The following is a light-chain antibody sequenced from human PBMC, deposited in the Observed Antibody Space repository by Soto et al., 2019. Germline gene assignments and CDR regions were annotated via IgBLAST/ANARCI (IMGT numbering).Light chain of an antibody. J-gene: IGKJ5*01. CDR1: QSVSSSY. Sequence: EIVLTQSPGTLSLSPGERATLSCRASQSVSSSYLAWYQQKPGQAPRLLIYGASSRATGIPDRCSGSGSEKDFTLTISRLEPEDFTVYYCQQYGSSTTCGHGTRLEIK. V-gene: IGKV3-20*01. CDR2: GAS. CDR3: QQYGSSTT.